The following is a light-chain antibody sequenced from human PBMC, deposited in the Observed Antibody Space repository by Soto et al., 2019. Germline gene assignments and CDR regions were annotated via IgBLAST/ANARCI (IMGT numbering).Light chain of an antibody. CDR2: DVS. CDR1: RSDVGAYDY. CDR3: FSYAGTYTYV. Sequence: QSALTQPRSVSGSPGQSVTITCAGTRSDVGAYDYVSWYQHHAGKAPKLMISDVSQRPSGVPDRFSGSKSGNTASLTISGLQPEDEADYYCFSYAGTYTYVFGTGTKVTVL. J-gene: IGLJ1*01. V-gene: IGLV2-11*01.